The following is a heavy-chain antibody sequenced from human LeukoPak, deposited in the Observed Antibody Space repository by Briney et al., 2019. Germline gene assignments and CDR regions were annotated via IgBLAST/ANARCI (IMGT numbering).Heavy chain of an antibody. CDR3: ARTNYYSDSSGYYYYMDV. V-gene: IGHV5-51*01. CDR2: IYPGDSDT. J-gene: IGHJ6*03. Sequence: GESLKISCKGSGYSFTSYWIGWVRQMPGKGLEWMGIIYPGDSDTRYSPSFQGQVTISADKSISTAYLQWSSLKASDTAMYYCARTNYYSDSSGYYYYMDVWGKGTTVTVSS. D-gene: IGHD3-22*01. CDR1: GYSFTSYW.